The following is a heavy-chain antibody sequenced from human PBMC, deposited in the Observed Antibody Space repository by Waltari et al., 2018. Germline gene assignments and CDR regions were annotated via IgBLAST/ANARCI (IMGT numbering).Heavy chain of an antibody. CDR3: AREGCSGGSCCFDY. V-gene: IGHV3-21*01. Sequence: EVQLVESGGGLVKPGGSLRLSCAASGFTFSSYSMNWVRQAPGKGLEWVSAISRSSSDIYYADSVKGRFTIARDNAKNSLYLQMNSLRAEDTAVYYCAREGCSGGSCCFDYWGQGTLVTVSS. J-gene: IGHJ4*02. CDR1: GFTFSSYS. D-gene: IGHD2-15*01. CDR2: ISRSSSDI.